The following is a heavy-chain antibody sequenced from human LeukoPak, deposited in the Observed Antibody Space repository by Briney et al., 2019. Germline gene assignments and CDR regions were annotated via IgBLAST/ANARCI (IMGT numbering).Heavy chain of an antibody. Sequence: GASVKVSCKASGYTFTNFGISWVRQAPGQGLEWMGWISGYNGNTNYAQKLQGRVTMTTDTSTSTAYMELRSLRSDDTAVYYCARDGEGPDYYYGLDVWGQGTTVTVSS. V-gene: IGHV1-18*01. J-gene: IGHJ6*02. CDR2: ISGYNGNT. D-gene: IGHD2-21*01. CDR3: ARDGEGPDYYYGLDV. CDR1: GYTFTNFG.